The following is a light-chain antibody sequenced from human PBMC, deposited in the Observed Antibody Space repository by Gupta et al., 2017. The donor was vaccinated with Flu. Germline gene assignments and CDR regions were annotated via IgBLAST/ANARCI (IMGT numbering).Light chain of an antibody. CDR3: AAWDDTLNGPV. Sequence: SLLTQPPSASGTPGQRVTISCSTSSSYIGSDTVNWYQHVPGTAPKLLIYNNNQRPSGVPDRFSGSKSGASASLAITGLQSEDEADYYCAAWDDTLNGPVFGGGTKLTVL. CDR2: NNN. J-gene: IGLJ3*02. V-gene: IGLV1-44*01. CDR1: SSYIGSDT.